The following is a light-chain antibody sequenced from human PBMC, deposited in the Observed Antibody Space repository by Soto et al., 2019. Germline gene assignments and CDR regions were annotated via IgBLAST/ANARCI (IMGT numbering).Light chain of an antibody. V-gene: IGKV3-15*01. CDR2: GAS. CDR3: QQYHNWPPLT. J-gene: IGKJ4*01. CDR1: QSVSSN. Sequence: EIVMTQSPATLSVSPGESATLSCRASQSVSSNLVWYQQKPGQAPRLLIHGASTRATGIPARFSGSGSGTEFTLTISSLQSEDFAIYYCQQYHNWPPLTFGGGTKVEIK.